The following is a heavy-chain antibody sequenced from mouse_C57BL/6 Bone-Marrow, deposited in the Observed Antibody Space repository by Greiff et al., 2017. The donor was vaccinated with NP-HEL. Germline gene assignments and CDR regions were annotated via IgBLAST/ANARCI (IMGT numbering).Heavy chain of an antibody. CDR1: GYTFTSYW. CDR2: IDPSDSYT. V-gene: IGHV1-69*01. D-gene: IGHD2-4*01. CDR3: AMIWSDDYDGYWYFDV. J-gene: IGHJ1*03. Sequence: QVQLQQPGAELVMPGASVKLSCKASGYTFTSYWMHWVKQRPGQGLEWIGEIDPSDSYTNYNQKFKGKSTLTADKSSSTAYMQLSSLTSEDSAVYYCAMIWSDDYDGYWYFDVWGTGTTVTVSS.